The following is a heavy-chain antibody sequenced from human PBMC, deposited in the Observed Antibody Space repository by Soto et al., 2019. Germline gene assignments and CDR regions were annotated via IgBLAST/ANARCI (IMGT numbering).Heavy chain of an antibody. V-gene: IGHV3-23*01. CDR3: AKTGPYCGGDCSRYFYGMDV. J-gene: IGHJ6*02. CDR2: IWGSGDRT. D-gene: IGHD2-21*02. CDR1: GFAFRTYA. Sequence: GGSLRLSCAASGFAFRTYAMAWVRQAPGKGLEWVSGIWGSGDRTFYADSVKGRFTISRDNSRNTLYLQMYSLTAEDTALYYCAKTGPYCGGDCSRYFYGMDVWGPGTTVTV.